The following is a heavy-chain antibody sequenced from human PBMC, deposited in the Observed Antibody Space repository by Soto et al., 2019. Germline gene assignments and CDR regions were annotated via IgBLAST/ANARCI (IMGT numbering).Heavy chain of an antibody. CDR2: ISSSSSTI. CDR1: GFTFSSYS. Sequence: HPXESLSLSCAASGFTFSSYSMNWVRQAPGKGLEWVSYISSSSSTIYYADSVKGRFTISRDNAKNSLYLQMNSLRDEDTAVYYCARVTIYDSSGYPDYWGQGTLVTVSS. V-gene: IGHV3-48*02. J-gene: IGHJ4*02. D-gene: IGHD3-22*01. CDR3: ARVTIYDSSGYPDY.